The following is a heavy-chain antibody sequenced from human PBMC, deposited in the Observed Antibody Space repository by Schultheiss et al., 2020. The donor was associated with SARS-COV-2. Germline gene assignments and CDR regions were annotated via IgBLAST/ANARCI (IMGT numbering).Heavy chain of an antibody. J-gene: IGHJ6*03. CDR3: AKAAAGDIVDYYYYMDV. V-gene: IGHV3-43*01. CDR2: ISWDGGST. Sequence: GGSLRLSYAASGFTFDDYTMHWVRQAPGKGLEWVSLISWDGGSTYYADSVKVRFTISRDNSKNSLYLQMNSLRTEDTALYYCAKAAAGDIVDYYYYMDVWGKGTTVTVSS. D-gene: IGHD2-15*01. CDR1: GFTFDDYT.